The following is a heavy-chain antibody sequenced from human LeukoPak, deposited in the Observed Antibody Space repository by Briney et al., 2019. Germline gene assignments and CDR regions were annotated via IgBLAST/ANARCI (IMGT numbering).Heavy chain of an antibody. D-gene: IGHD2-2*01. V-gene: IGHV5-51*01. Sequence: GESLKISCKGSGYSFTSYWIGWVRQMPGKGLEWMGIIYPGDSDTRYSPSFQGQVTISADKSISTADLQWSSLKASDTAMYYCARTTGYCSSTSCYNWFDPWGQGTLVTVSS. CDR3: ARTTGYCSSTSCYNWFDP. CDR2: IYPGDSDT. CDR1: GYSFTSYW. J-gene: IGHJ5*02.